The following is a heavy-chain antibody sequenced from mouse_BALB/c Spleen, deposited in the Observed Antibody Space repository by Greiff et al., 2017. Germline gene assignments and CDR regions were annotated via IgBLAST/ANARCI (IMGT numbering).Heavy chain of an antibody. CDR2: IYPGNVNT. Sequence: VQLHQSGPELVKPGASVRISCKASGYTFTSYYIHWVKQRPGQGLEWIGWIYPGNVNTKYNEKFKGKATLTADKSSSTAYMQLSSLTSEDSAVYFCARSADYGNYGYFDVWGAGTTVTVSS. CDR3: ARSADYGNYGYFDV. J-gene: IGHJ1*01. CDR1: GYTFTSYY. V-gene: IGHV1S56*01. D-gene: IGHD2-1*01.